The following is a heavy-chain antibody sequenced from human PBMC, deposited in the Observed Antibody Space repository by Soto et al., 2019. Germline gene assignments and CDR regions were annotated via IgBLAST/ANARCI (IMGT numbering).Heavy chain of an antibody. CDR2: IYYSGST. V-gene: IGHV4-39*01. CDR1: GGSISSSSYY. J-gene: IGHJ4*02. D-gene: IGHD2-2*01. Sequence: SETLSLTCTVSGGSISSSSYYWGWIRQPPGKGLEWIGSIYYSGSTYYNPSLKSRVTISVDTSKNQFSLKLSSVTAADTAVYYCARLYIVVVPAAIDYWGQGTQVTVSS. CDR3: ARLYIVVVPAAIDY.